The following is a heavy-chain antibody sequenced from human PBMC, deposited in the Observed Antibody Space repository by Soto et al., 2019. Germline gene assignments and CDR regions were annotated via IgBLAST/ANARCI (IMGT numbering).Heavy chain of an antibody. D-gene: IGHD3-10*01. Sequence: PSETLSLTCSVSGGSISSGDHYWSWIRQPPGKGLEWIGYIYYSGSTYYNPSLESRVTISVDTSKNQFSLKVSSVTAAGTAVYYCARAIISMARERPFDPWGQGSLVTVSS. V-gene: IGHV4-30-4*01. CDR3: ARAIISMARERPFDP. J-gene: IGHJ5*02. CDR2: IYYSGST. CDR1: GGSISSGDHY.